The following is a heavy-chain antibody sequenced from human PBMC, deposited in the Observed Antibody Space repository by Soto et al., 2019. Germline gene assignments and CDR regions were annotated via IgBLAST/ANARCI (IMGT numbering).Heavy chain of an antibody. V-gene: IGHV1-3*01. Sequence: QVPLVQSGAEVKKPGASVKVSCKASGYTFTSYAMHWVRQAPGQRLEWMGWINAGNGNTKYSQKFQGRVTITRDTSASTAYMELSSLRSEDTAVYYCARDEGRIQLWSGFDYWGQGTLVTVSS. D-gene: IGHD5-18*01. CDR1: GYTFTSYA. CDR2: INAGNGNT. J-gene: IGHJ4*02. CDR3: ARDEGRIQLWSGFDY.